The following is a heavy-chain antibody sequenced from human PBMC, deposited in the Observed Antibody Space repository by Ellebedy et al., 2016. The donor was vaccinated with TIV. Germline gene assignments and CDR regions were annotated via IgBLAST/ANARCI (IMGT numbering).Heavy chain of an antibody. CDR3: ARDSRYNWNDWDYYHMDV. J-gene: IGHJ6*03. CDR1: GYSFTGYP. V-gene: IGHV7-4-1*02. CDR2: INMNTGNP. Sequence: ASVKVSCKASGYSFTGYPMNWVRQAPGQGLEWLGWINMNTGNPTYAQGFTGRFDFSFDTSVSTAYLQISGLKAEDTAVYYCARDSRYNWNDWDYYHMDVWGKGTTVTVSS. D-gene: IGHD1-1*01.